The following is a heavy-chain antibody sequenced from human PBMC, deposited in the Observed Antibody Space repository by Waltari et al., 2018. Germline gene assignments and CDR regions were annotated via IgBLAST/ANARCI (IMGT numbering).Heavy chain of an antibody. V-gene: IGHV4-59*01. J-gene: IGHJ6*03. Sequence: QVQLQESGPGLVKPSETLSLTCTVSGGSISSSYWSWIRQPPGKGLEWIGYIYYSGGTNYNPSLKSLVTISVDTSKNQFSLKLSSVTAADTAVYYCARGSSDGYYYYYMDVWGKGTTVTVSS. CDR2: IYYSGGT. CDR1: GGSISSSY. CDR3: ARGSSDGYYYYYMDV. D-gene: IGHD3-22*01.